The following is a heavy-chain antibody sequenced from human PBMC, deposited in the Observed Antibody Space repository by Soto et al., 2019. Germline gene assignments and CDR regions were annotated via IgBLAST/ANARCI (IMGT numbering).Heavy chain of an antibody. V-gene: IGHV4-59*08. CDR2: IYYSGST. Sequence: SETLSLTCTVSGGSISSYYWSWIRQPPGKGLEWIGYIYYSGSTNYNPSLKSRVTISVDTSKNQFSLKLSSVTAADTAVYYCARLVGVRYFDWFLGGYFDYWGQGTLVTVSS. J-gene: IGHJ4*02. D-gene: IGHD3-9*01. CDR3: ARLVGVRYFDWFLGGYFDY. CDR1: GGSISSYY.